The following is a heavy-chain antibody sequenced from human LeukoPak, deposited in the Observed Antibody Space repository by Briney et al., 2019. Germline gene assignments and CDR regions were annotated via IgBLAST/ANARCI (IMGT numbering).Heavy chain of an antibody. CDR1: EFSVGSNY. V-gene: IGHV3-53*01. J-gene: IGHJ4*02. CDR2: ISGSGGST. Sequence: GGSLRLSCAASEFSVGSNYMTWVRQAPGKGLEWVSAISGSGGSTYYADSVKGRFTISRDNSKNTLYLQMNSLRAEDTAVYYCARTGNPATGDYWGQGTLVTVSS. CDR3: ARTGNPATGDY. D-gene: IGHD1-1*01.